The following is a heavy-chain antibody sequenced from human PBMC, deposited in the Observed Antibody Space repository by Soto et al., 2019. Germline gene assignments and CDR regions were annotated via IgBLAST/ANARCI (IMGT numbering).Heavy chain of an antibody. CDR3: AQGDCSGGSLNFDY. CDR2: ISWNSASL. Sequence: EVQLVESGGGLVQPGRSLRLSCAASGFTFDDYAMHWVRQAPGKGLEWVAGISWNSASLGYADAVENRFIISRDNSTNSLALQMNSLRAEYTALYYWAQGDCSGGSLNFDYWGQGTRVTVSS. CDR1: GFTFDDYA. V-gene: IGHV3-9*01. J-gene: IGHJ4*02. D-gene: IGHD2-15*01.